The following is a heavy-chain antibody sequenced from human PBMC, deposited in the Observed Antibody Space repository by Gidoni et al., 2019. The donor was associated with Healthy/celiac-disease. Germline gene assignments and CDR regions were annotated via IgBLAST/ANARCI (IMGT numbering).Heavy chain of an antibody. CDR1: GFTFGDYA. CDR2: SRSKAYGGTT. J-gene: IGHJ4*02. CDR3: TRGSPGYSYGYSGY. D-gene: IGHD5-18*01. Sequence: EVQLVESGGGLVQPGRSLRLSCTASGFTFGDYAMSWVRQAPGKGLEWVGFSRSKAYGGTTEYAASVKGRFTISRDDSKSIAYLQMNSLKTEDTAVYYCTRGSPGYSYGYSGYWGQGTLVTVSS. V-gene: IGHV3-49*04.